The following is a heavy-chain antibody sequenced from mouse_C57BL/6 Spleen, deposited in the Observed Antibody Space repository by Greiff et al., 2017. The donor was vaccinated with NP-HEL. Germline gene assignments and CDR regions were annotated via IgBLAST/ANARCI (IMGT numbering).Heavy chain of an antibody. CDR1: GYTFTDYN. D-gene: IGHD1-1*01. CDR2: INPNNGGT. V-gene: IGHV1-18*01. CDR3: ARSDGSSYPYWYFDV. J-gene: IGHJ1*03. Sequence: EVQLQQSGPELVKPGASVKIPCKASGYTFTDYNMDWVKQSHGKSLEWIGDINPNNGGTIYNQKFKGKATLTVAQSSSTASMELRSLTSEDTAVYYCARSDGSSYPYWYFDVWGTGTTVTVSS.